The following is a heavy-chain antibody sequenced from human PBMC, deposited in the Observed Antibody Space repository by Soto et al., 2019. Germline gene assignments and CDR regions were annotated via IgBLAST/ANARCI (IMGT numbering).Heavy chain of an antibody. J-gene: IGHJ4*02. V-gene: IGHV3-48*02. CDR2: ISSSSSTI. CDR3: ARDRPIVVVVAATGVFDY. D-gene: IGHD2-15*01. Sequence: EVQLVESGGGLVQPGGSLRLSCAASGFTFSSYSMNRVRQAPGKGLEWVSYISSSSSTIYYADSVKGRFTISRDNAKNSLYLQMNSLRDEDTAVYYCARDRPIVVVVAATGVFDYWGQGTLVTVSS. CDR1: GFTFSSYS.